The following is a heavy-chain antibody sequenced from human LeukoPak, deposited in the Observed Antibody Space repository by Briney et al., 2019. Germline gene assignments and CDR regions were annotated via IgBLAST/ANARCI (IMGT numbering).Heavy chain of an antibody. Sequence: PSETLSLTCTVSGGSISSSNYYWGWIRQPPGKGLEWIGSIYSSGSSHYNPSLKSRVTISVDTSKNQFSLKLRSVTAADTAVYYCASRKLGNDYWGQGTLVTVSS. CDR3: ASRKLGNDY. V-gene: IGHV4-39*01. CDR1: GGSISSSNYY. D-gene: IGHD7-27*01. J-gene: IGHJ4*01. CDR2: IYSSGSS.